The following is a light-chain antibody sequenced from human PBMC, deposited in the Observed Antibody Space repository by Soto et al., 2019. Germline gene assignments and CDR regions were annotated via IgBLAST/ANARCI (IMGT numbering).Light chain of an antibody. CDR2: GAS. Sequence: EIVLTQSPGTLSLSPGERATLSCRARQSVSSGSLAWYQQKPGQAPRLLIYGASSRATGIPDRFSRSESGTDFTLTISRLEPEDFAVYYCQQYGSSIFTFGPGTKVDIK. CDR1: QSVSSGS. CDR3: QQYGSSIFT. V-gene: IGKV3-20*01. J-gene: IGKJ3*01.